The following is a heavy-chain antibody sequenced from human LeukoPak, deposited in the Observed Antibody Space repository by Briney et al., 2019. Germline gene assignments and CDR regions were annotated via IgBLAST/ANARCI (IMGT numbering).Heavy chain of an antibody. V-gene: IGHV3-48*04. D-gene: IGHD2-15*01. CDR3: ARETCSGGSCYYKNNWFDP. CDR2: ISSSGSTI. J-gene: IGHJ5*02. Sequence: GGSLRLSCAASGFTFSSYGMHWVRQAPGKGLEWVSYISSSGSTIYYADSVKGRFTTSRDNAKNSLYLQMNSLRAEDTAVYYCARETCSGGSCYYKNNWFDPWGQGTLVTVSS. CDR1: GFTFSSYG.